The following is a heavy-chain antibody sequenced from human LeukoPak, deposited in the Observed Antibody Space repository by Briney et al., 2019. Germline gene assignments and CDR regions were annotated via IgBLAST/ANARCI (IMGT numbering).Heavy chain of an antibody. Sequence: PGGSLRLSCAASGFTFSSYSMNWVRQAPGKGLEWVSYISSSSSTIYYADSVKGRFTISRDNAKNLLYLQMNSLRAEDTAVYYCARASGGYSYGYSHYYGMDVWGQGTTVTVSS. D-gene: IGHD5-18*01. V-gene: IGHV3-48*01. J-gene: IGHJ6*02. CDR1: GFTFSSYS. CDR3: ARASGGYSYGYSHYYGMDV. CDR2: ISSSSSTI.